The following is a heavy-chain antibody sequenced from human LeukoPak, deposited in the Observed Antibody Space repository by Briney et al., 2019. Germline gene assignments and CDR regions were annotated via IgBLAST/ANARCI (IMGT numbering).Heavy chain of an antibody. Sequence: SETLSLTCTVSGGSISSSSYSWGWIRQPPGKGLEWIGYIYYSGSTNYNPSLKSRVTISVDTSKNQFSLKLSSVTAADTAVYYCARSRITMIDPFAFDIWGQGTMVTVSS. CDR2: IYYSGST. J-gene: IGHJ3*02. V-gene: IGHV4-61*05. D-gene: IGHD3-22*01. CDR3: ARSRITMIDPFAFDI. CDR1: GGSISSSSYS.